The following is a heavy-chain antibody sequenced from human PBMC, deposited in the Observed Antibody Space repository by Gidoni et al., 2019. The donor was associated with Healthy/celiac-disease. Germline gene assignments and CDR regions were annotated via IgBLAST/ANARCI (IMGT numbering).Heavy chain of an antibody. Sequence: EVQLVESGGCLVQPGGSLRLSCAASGFTFSSYWRSWVRQAPGKGLEWVANIKQDGSEKYYVDSVKGRFTISRDNAKNSLYLQMNSLRAEDTAVYYCARDEIVGATSTFDYWGQGTLVTVSS. J-gene: IGHJ4*02. CDR3: ARDEIVGATSTFDY. V-gene: IGHV3-7*01. CDR1: GFTFSSYW. CDR2: IKQDGSEK. D-gene: IGHD1-26*01.